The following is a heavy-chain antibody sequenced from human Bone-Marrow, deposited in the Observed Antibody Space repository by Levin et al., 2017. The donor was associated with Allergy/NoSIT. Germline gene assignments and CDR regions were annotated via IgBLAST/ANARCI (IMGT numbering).Heavy chain of an antibody. D-gene: IGHD3-16*02. CDR1: GGSVGSSRYY. J-gene: IGHJ4*02. CDR2: VYYSGST. CDR3: ARLADYVWGSYRTDFDY. Sequence: SETLSLTCAVSGGSVGSSRYYWGWVRQPPGTGLQWIGTVYYSGSTDYNPSLKSRVATSLDTSKNQFSLQLTSVTAADPAVYYCARLADYVWGSYRTDFDYWGQGILVTVSS. V-gene: IGHV4-39*01.